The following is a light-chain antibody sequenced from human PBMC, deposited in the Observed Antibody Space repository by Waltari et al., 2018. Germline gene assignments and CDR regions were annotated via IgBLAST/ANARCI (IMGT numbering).Light chain of an antibody. CDR1: DSDVGAYNF. V-gene: IGLV2-14*01. CDR2: EVS. Sequence: QSALTQPASVPGSPGQSTTISCTGTDSDVGAYNFFSCYRQPPGKAPHLIIYEVSERPPGSSSRCSASKSDNTSSLTISGLQADDEAVYYCSSYTTSTAPGVFGTGTKVTVL. J-gene: IGLJ1*01. CDR3: SSYTTSTAPGV.